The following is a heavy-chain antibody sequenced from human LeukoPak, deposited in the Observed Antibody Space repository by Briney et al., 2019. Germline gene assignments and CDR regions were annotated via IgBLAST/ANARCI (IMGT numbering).Heavy chain of an antibody. V-gene: IGHV4-34*01. CDR3: ASSVDSYGYDY. Sequence: SEALSLTCVVYGGSFSGNYWSWIRQPPGKGLEWIGEINHSGSTNYNPSLKSRVTISVDTSKNQFSLKLSSVTAADTAVYYCASSVDSYGYDYWGQGTLVTVSS. D-gene: IGHD5-18*01. J-gene: IGHJ4*02. CDR2: INHSGST. CDR1: GGSFSGNY.